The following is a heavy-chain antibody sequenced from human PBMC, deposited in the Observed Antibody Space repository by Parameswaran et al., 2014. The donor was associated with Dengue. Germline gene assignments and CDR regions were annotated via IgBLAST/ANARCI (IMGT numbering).Heavy chain of an antibody. Sequence: VRQAPGKGLEWVAVIWYDGSNKYYADSVKGRFTISRDNSKNTLYLQMNSLRAEDTAVYYCARETRSGSYYYYGMDVWGQGTTVTVSS. V-gene: IGHV3-33*01. CDR3: ARETRSGSYYYYGMDV. CDR2: IWYDGSNK. J-gene: IGHJ6*02. D-gene: IGHD1-26*01.